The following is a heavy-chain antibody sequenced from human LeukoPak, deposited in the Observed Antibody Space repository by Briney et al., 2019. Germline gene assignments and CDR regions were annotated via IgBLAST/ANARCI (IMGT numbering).Heavy chain of an antibody. CDR2: IYYSGST. D-gene: IGHD3-16*02. V-gene: IGHV4-30-4*07. CDR3: ARAPIDDYAWGSYRLGAFDI. CDR1: GGSISSGGYS. Sequence: PSETLSLTCAVSGGSISSGGYSWSWIRQPPGKGLEWIGYIYYSGSTYYNPSLKSRVTISVDTSKNQFSLKLSSVTAADTAVYYCARAPIDDYAWGSYRLGAFDIWGQGTMVTVSS. J-gene: IGHJ3*02.